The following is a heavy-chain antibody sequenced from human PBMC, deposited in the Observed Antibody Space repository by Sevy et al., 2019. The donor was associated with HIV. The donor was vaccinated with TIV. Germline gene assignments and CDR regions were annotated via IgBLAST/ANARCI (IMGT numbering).Heavy chain of an antibody. J-gene: IGHJ5*02. CDR2: ISGSGGST. CDR3: AKYSGDYVNWFDP. CDR1: GFTFSSYA. D-gene: IGHD4-17*01. V-gene: IGHV3-23*01. Sequence: GGSLRLSCAASGFTFSSYAMSRVRQAPGKGLEWVSAISGSGGSTYYADSVKGRFTISRDNSKDTLYLQMNSLRAEDTAVYYCAKYSGDYVNWFDPWGQGTLVTVSS.